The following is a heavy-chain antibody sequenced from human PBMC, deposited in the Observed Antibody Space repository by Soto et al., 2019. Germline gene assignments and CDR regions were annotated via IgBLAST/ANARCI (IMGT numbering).Heavy chain of an antibody. CDR3: ARDQNGSPHFAY. Sequence: PSETLSLTCTVSGASISSYYWSWIRQPPGKGLEWVGFIFHSGSTNCNPSLKSRVTFSVDTSKNQFSLKLTSVTAAVTAVYYCARDQNGSPHFAYWGQGILVTVSS. D-gene: IGHD1-26*01. J-gene: IGHJ4*02. CDR1: GASISSYY. CDR2: IFHSGST. V-gene: IGHV4-59*01.